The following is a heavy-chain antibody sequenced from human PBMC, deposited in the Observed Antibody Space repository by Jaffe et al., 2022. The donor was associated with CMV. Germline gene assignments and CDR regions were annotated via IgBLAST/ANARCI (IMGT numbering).Heavy chain of an antibody. D-gene: IGHD1-7*01. CDR1: GYTLTELS. J-gene: IGHJ6*02. Sequence: QVQLVQSGAEVKKPGASVKVSCKVSGYTLTELSMHWVRQAPGKGLEWMGGFDPEDGETIYAQKFQGRVTMTEDTSTDTAYMELSSLRSEDTAVYYCATDSPLTGTTRGHYYYYYGMDVWGQGTTVTVSS. CDR2: FDPEDGET. V-gene: IGHV1-24*01. CDR3: ATDSPLTGTTRGHYYYYYGMDV.